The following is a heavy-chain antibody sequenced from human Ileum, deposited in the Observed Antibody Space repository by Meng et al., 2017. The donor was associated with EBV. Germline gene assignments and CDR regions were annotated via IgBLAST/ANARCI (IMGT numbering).Heavy chain of an antibody. V-gene: IGHV1-46*01. CDR1: GYTFTSQY. Sequence: QVQLVQSWAEVKKPGASVKVTCKASGYTFTSQYMHWVRQAPGQGLEWMGTINPSGGSTTYAQKFQGRVTMTRDTSTSTVYMELSSLRSEDTAVYYCARRSGWYWGQGTLVTVSS. CDR2: INPSGGST. J-gene: IGHJ4*02. CDR3: ARRSGWY. D-gene: IGHD6-19*01.